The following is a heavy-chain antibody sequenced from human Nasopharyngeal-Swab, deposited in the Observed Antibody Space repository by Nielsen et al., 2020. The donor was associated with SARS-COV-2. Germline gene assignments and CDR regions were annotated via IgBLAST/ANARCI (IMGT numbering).Heavy chain of an antibody. Sequence: GGSLRLSCAASGFTFSSYAMSWVRQAPGKGLEWVSAISGSGGSTYYADSVKGRFTISRDNAKNTLYLQMNSLRAEDTAVYYCAKFLAVGWFLGGYFDYWGQGTLVTVSS. CDR3: AKFLAVGWFLGGYFDY. D-gene: IGHD3-3*01. V-gene: IGHV3-23*01. J-gene: IGHJ4*02. CDR1: GFTFSSYA. CDR2: ISGSGGST.